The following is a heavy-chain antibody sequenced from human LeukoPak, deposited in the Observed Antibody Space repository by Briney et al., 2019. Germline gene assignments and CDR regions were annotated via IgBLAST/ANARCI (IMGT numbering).Heavy chain of an antibody. D-gene: IGHD2-15*01. Sequence: SETLSLTCTVSGGSISSSSYYWGWIRQPPGKGLEWIGSIYYSGSTYYNPSLKSRVTISVDTSKNQFSLKLSSVTAADTAVYYCERKVVAAAKIDYDAFDIWGQRTMVTVPS. CDR3: ERKVVAAAKIDYDAFDI. J-gene: IGHJ3*02. V-gene: IGHV4-39*07. CDR1: GGSISSSSYY. CDR2: IYYSGST.